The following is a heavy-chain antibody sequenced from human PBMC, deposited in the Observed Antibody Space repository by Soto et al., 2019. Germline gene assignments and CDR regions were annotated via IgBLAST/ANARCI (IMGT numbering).Heavy chain of an antibody. Sequence: EVQLLESGGGLVQPGGSLRLSCAASGFTVSSCAMSWVRQAPGKGLEWVSAISPSDGETYYADSVKGRFTIFRDNPTNTLYLQMDSLRAEDTAVYYCAKERWDGYVYDAYDMWGQGTVVTVSS. CDR2: ISPSDGET. D-gene: IGHD5-12*01. J-gene: IGHJ3*02. CDR3: AKERWDGYVYDAYDM. CDR1: GFTVSSCA. V-gene: IGHV3-23*01.